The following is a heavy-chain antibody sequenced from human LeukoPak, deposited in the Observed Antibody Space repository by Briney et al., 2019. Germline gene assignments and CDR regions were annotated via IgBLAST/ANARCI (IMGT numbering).Heavy chain of an antibody. CDR2: IYYSGST. CDR3: ARTIAGGYCSGGSCFHDY. Sequence: SETLSLTCTVSGGSISSSSYYWGWIRQPPGKGLEWIGSIYYSGSTYYNPSLKSRVTISVDTSKNQFSLKLSSVTAADTAVYYCARTIAGGYCSGGSCFHDYWGQGTLVTVSS. J-gene: IGHJ4*02. V-gene: IGHV4-39*01. CDR1: GGSISSSSYY. D-gene: IGHD2-15*01.